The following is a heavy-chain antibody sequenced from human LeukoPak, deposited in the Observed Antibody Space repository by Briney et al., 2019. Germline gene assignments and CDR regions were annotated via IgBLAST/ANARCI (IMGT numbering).Heavy chain of an antibody. V-gene: IGHV5-51*01. D-gene: IGHD2-2*01. Sequence: GESLKISCKGSGYSFTSYWIGWVRQMPGKGLEWMGIIYPGDSDTRYNPSFQGQVTISADKSISTAYLQWSTLKASDTAIYYCARRLQGCSSTSCYHAFGIWGQGTMVTVSS. CDR1: GYSFTSYW. CDR3: ARRLQGCSSTSCYHAFGI. J-gene: IGHJ3*02. CDR2: IYPGDSDT.